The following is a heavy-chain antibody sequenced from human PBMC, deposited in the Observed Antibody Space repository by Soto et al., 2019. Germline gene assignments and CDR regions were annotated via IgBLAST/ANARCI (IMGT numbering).Heavy chain of an antibody. Sequence: EVQLAESGGGLVQPGGSLRLSCAASGFTISSYWMSWVGQAPGKGLEWVANIKKDGSEKYYVDSVKGRFTISRDTAKNSLYLQMNSLRAEDTAMYYCARRGDYNDYWGQGTLVTVSS. D-gene: IGHD3-10*01. V-gene: IGHV3-7*01. CDR1: GFTISSYW. CDR3: ARRGDYNDY. CDR2: IKKDGSEK. J-gene: IGHJ4*02.